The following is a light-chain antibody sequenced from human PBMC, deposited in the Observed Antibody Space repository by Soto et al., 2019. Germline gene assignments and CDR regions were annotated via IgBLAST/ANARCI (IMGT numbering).Light chain of an antibody. J-gene: IGLJ1*01. CDR3: CSYAGSSTYA. CDR1: SSDVGSYNL. CDR2: EGS. Sequence: QSVLTQPASVSGSPGQSITISCTGTSSDVGSYNLVSWYQQHPGKAPKLMIYEGSKRPSGVSNRFSGSKSGNTAPLTISGLQAEDEADYYCCSYAGSSTYAFGTGTKVTAL. V-gene: IGLV2-23*01.